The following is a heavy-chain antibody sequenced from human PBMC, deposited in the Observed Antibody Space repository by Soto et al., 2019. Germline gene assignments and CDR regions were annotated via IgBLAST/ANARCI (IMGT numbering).Heavy chain of an antibody. D-gene: IGHD3-3*01. CDR3: ARDSSRQYYDFWSGYCFDY. J-gene: IGHJ4*02. CDR2: IYHSGST. V-gene: IGHV4-4*02. Sequence: SETLSLTCAVSGGSISSSNWWSWVRPPPGKGLEWIGEIYHSGSTNYNPSLKSRVTISVDKSKNQFSLKLSSVTAADTAVYYCARDSSRQYYDFWSGYCFDYWGQGTLVTVSS. CDR1: GGSISSSNW.